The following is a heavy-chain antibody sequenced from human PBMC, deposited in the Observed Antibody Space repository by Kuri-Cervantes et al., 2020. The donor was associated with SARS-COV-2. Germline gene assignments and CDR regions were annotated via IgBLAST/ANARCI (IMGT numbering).Heavy chain of an antibody. V-gene: IGHV3-64D*06. D-gene: IGHD6-19*01. CDR1: GFTFSSYA. J-gene: IGHJ4*02. CDR2: ISSNGGST. CDR3: VKVPGYSSGYPSCLH. Sequence: SLKISCSASGFTFSSYAMHWVRQAPGKGLEYVSAISSNGGSTYYEDSVKGRFTISRDNSKNTLYLQMSSLRAEDTAVYYCVKVPGYSSGYPSCLHWGQGTLVTVSS.